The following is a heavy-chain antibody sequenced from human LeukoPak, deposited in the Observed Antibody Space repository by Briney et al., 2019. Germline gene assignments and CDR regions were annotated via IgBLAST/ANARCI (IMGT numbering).Heavy chain of an antibody. V-gene: IGHV3-33*01. CDR1: GFNFGTHA. Sequence: PGGSLRLSCSASGFNFGTHAMHWVRQAPGKGLEWVAMIWRGGNYKLYADSVKGRFTISRDDSRSDLSLQMDSLRVEDTALYHCVIDPPDSGWAFWSWGQGALVTVSS. CDR3: VIDPPDSGWAFWS. D-gene: IGHD6-19*01. CDR2: IWRGGNYK. J-gene: IGHJ5*02.